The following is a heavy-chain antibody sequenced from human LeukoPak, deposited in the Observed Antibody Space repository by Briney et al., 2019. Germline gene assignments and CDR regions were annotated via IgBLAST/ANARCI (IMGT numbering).Heavy chain of an antibody. CDR2: INHSGST. D-gene: IGHD4-17*01. V-gene: IGHV4-34*01. J-gene: IGHJ3*02. CDR1: GGSFSGYY. CDR3: ARGFSTTVDLSDAFDI. Sequence: PSETLSLTCAVYGGSFSGYYWSWIRQPPGKGLEWIGEINHSGSTNYNPSLKSRVTISVDTSKSQFSLKLSSVTAADTAVYYRARGFSTTVDLSDAFDIWGQGTIVTVSS.